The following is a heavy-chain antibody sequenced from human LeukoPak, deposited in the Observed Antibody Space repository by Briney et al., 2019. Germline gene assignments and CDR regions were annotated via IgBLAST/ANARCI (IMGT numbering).Heavy chain of an antibody. V-gene: IGHV3-48*03. D-gene: IGHD6-19*01. CDR2: ISSSGSTI. J-gene: IGHJ4*02. Sequence: PGGSLRLSCAASGFTFSSYEMNWVRQAPGKGLEWVSYISSSGSTIYYADSVKGRFTISRDNAKNSLYLQMNSLRAEDTAMYYCARGKQWLVFDYWGQGILVTVSS. CDR3: ARGKQWLVFDY. CDR1: GFTFSSYE.